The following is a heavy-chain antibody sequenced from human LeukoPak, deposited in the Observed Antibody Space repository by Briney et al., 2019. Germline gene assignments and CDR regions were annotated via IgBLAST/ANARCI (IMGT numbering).Heavy chain of an antibody. D-gene: IGHD5-12*01. Sequence: SETPSLTCTVSGGSISSYYWSWIRQPPGKGLEWIGYIYYSGSTNYNPSLKSRVTISVDTSKNQFSLKLSSVTAADPTVYYCARAGVATITVYYWGQGTLVTVSS. V-gene: IGHV4-59*01. CDR2: IYYSGST. CDR1: GGSISSYY. J-gene: IGHJ4*02. CDR3: ARAGVATITVYY.